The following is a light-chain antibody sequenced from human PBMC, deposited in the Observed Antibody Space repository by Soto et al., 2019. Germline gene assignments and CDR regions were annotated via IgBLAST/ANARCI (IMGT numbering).Light chain of an antibody. V-gene: IGKV1-33*01. CDR2: DAS. CDR3: QQYDGDIRT. CDR1: QDINRY. J-gene: IGKJ4*01. Sequence: DIQLTQSPSSLSASVGDRVTITCQASQDINRYLNWYQQKPGKAPKLLIYDASNLQAGVPSRFGGSGSETSFTLIISSLQPEDIATYYCQQYDGDIRTFGGGTKVE.